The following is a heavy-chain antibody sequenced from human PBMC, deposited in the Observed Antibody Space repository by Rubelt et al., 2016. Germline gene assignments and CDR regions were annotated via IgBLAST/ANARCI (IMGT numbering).Heavy chain of an antibody. D-gene: IGHD1-20*01. CDR3: ARQNNWDPYVDS. V-gene: IGHV4-4*02. Sequence: QVHLQESGSGLVKPSGTLSLTCGVSGGSISSADWWTWDRQSPGKGLEWIGEIYHSEAANYNPSLKSRVTISVDTSKNQFSLKLNFVTAADTAVYYCARQNNWDPYVDSWGQGALVTVAS. CDR2: IYHSEAA. CDR1: GGSISSADW. J-gene: IGHJ4*02.